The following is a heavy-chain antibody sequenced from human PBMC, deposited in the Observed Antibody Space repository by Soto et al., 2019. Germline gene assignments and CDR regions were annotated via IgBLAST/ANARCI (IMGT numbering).Heavy chain of an antibody. V-gene: IGHV4-39*07. D-gene: IGHD3-9*01. CDR1: GGSISSSSYY. J-gene: IGHJ4*02. CDR3: ARGGPHLLRYFDWSPFDY. CDR2: INHSGST. Sequence: SETLSLTCTVSGGSISSSSYYWGWIRQPPGKGLEWIGEINHSGSTNYNPSLKSRVTISVDTSKNQFSLNLSSVTAADTAVYYCARGGPHLLRYFDWSPFDYWGQGTLVTVSS.